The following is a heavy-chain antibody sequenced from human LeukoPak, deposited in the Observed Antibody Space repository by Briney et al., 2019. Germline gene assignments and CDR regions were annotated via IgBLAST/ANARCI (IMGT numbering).Heavy chain of an antibody. V-gene: IGHV4-4*07. CDR1: GGSISSNYY. Sequence: SETLSLTCTVSGGSISSNYYWSWIRPPAGKGLEYIGRIYNSGITNYNPSLKSRVTISVDTSKNQFSLKLSSVTAADTAVYYCARHVVGKGGPPTPWFDPWGQGTLVTVSS. D-gene: IGHD1-26*01. CDR3: ARHVVGKGGPPTPWFDP. J-gene: IGHJ5*02. CDR2: IYNSGIT.